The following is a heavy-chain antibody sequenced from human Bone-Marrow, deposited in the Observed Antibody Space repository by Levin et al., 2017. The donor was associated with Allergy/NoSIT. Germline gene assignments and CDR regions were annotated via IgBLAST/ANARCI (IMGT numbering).Heavy chain of an antibody. CDR2: MSYSGSA. Sequence: SQTLSLTCAVSRGSLTSYANSWGWIRQPPGKGLEWIGTMSYSGSAYYNPSLLGRVTISADTSKKEFHLTLSSVTAADTAFYYCVRVGLGRVADSWGQGTLVTVSS. V-gene: IGHV4-39*06. CDR3: VRVGLGRVADS. D-gene: IGHD1-26*01. CDR1: RGSLTSYANS. J-gene: IGHJ4*02.